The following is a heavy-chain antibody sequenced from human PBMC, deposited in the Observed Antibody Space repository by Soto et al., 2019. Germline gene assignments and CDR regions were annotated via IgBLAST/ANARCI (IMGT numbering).Heavy chain of an antibody. D-gene: IGHD6-19*01. CDR2: ISGSGGST. CDR1: GFTFSSYA. J-gene: IGHJ3*02. CDR3: AKDRLPRYSSGWYYDAFDI. Sequence: GGSLRLSCAASGFTFSSYAMSWVRQAPGKGLEWVSAISGSGGSTYYADSVKGRFTISRDNSKNTLYLQMNSLRAEDTAVYYCAKDRLPRYSSGWYYDAFDIWGQGTRVTV. V-gene: IGHV3-23*01.